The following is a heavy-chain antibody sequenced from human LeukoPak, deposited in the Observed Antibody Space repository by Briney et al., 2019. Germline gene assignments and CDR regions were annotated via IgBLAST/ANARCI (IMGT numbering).Heavy chain of an antibody. Sequence: GESLKISCKGSGYSFTSYWIGWVRQMPGKGLEWMGNIYPGDSDTRYSPSFQGQVTISADKSISTAYLQWSSLKASDTAMYYCARHTNYYYYYMDVWGKGTTVTVSS. CDR3: ARHTNYYYYYMDV. CDR1: GYSFTSYW. V-gene: IGHV5-51*01. CDR2: IYPGDSDT. J-gene: IGHJ6*03.